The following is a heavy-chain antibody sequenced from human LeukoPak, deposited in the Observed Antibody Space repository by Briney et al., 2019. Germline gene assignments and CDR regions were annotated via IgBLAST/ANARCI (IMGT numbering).Heavy chain of an antibody. Sequence: TLSLTCTVSGGSISGYYWSWIRQPAGQGLEWIGRIYTNGDTKFNPSLKSRVTMSVDTSKNQLSLKLRPVTAADTAVYYCARAAGAAGGQYFDYWGQGTLVTVSS. J-gene: IGHJ4*02. CDR1: GGSISGYY. CDR2: IYTNGDT. D-gene: IGHD6-13*01. V-gene: IGHV4-4*07. CDR3: ARAAGAAGGQYFDY.